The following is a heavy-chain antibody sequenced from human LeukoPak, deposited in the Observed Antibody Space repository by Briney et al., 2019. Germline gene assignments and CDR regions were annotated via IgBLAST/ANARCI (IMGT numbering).Heavy chain of an antibody. V-gene: IGHV4-61*01. J-gene: IGHJ4*02. CDR2: IYYSGST. CDR3: ATGEASSRSYSDY. D-gene: IGHD1-26*01. Sequence: SETLSLTCTVSGGSVSSGSYYWSWIRQPPGKGLEWIGYIYYSGSTNYNPSLKSRVTISVDTSKNQFSLKLSSVTAADTAVYYCATGEASSRSYSDYWGQGTLVTVSS. CDR1: GGSVSSGSYY.